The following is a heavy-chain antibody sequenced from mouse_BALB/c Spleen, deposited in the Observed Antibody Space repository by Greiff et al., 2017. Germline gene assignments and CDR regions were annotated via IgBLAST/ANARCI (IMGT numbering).Heavy chain of an antibody. Sequence: EVQLQQSGAELVKPGASVKISCKASGYTFTDYNMHWVKQSHGKSLEWIGYIYPYNGGTGYNQKFKSKATLTVDNSSSTAYMELRSLTSEDSAVYYCARWRGYYLDYWGQGTTLTVSS. D-gene: IGHD1-1*02. CDR1: GYTFTDYN. CDR3: ARWRGYYLDY. J-gene: IGHJ2*01. V-gene: IGHV1S29*02. CDR2: IYPYNGGT.